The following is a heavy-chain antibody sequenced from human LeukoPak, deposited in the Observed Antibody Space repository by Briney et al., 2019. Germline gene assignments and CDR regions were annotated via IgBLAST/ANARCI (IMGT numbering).Heavy chain of an antibody. Sequence: GGSLRLSCAVSGVTVSNNYMAWVRQAPGKGLEWVSVVWHDGRTDYADSVKGRFTISRDNAKKSLFLQMNSLTAEDTGVYYCARDLSGWADYWGQGTLVTVSS. CDR1: GVTVSNNY. D-gene: IGHD6-19*01. J-gene: IGHJ4*02. CDR2: VWHDGRT. CDR3: ARDLSGWADY. V-gene: IGHV3-66*01.